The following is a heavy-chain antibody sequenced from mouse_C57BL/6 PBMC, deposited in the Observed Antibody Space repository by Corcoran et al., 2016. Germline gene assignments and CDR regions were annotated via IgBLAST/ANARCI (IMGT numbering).Heavy chain of an antibody. CDR3: ARGELRRFAY. J-gene: IGHJ3*01. V-gene: IGHV3-6*01. CDR2: ISYDGSN. Sequence: DVQLQESGPGLVKPSQSLSLTCSVTGYSITSGYYWNWIRQFPGNKLEWMGYISYDGSNYYNPSLKNRISITRDTSKNQFFLKLNSVTTEDTATYYCARGELRRFAYWGQGTLVTVSA. D-gene: IGHD1-1*01. CDR1: GYSITSGYY.